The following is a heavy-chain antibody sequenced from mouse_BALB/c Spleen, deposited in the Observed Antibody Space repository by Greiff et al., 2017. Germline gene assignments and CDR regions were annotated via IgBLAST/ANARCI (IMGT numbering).Heavy chain of an antibody. CDR2: ISDGGSYT. CDR1: GFTFSDYY. J-gene: IGHJ1*01. CDR3: ARDPYYYGSRAWYFDV. Sequence: EVQVVESGGGLVKPGGSLKLSCAASGFTFSDYYMYWVRQTPEKRLEWVATISDGGSYTYYPDSVKGRFTISRDNAKNNLYLQMSSLKSEDTAMYYCARDPYYYGSRAWYFDVWGAGTTVTVSS. V-gene: IGHV5-4*02. D-gene: IGHD1-1*01.